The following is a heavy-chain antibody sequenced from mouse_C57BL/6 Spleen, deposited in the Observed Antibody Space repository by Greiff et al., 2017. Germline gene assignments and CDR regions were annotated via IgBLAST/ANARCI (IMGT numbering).Heavy chain of an antibody. D-gene: IGHD4-1*01. J-gene: IGHJ2*01. CDR2: IDPSDSYT. CDR1: GYTFTSYW. CDR3: ARWESY. Sequence: VQLQQPGAELVKPGASVKLSCKASGYTFTSYWMQWVKQRPGQGLEWIGEIDPSDSYTNYNQKFKGKATLTVDTSSSTAYMQLSSLTSEDSAVYYCARWESYWGQGTTLTGSS. V-gene: IGHV1-50*01.